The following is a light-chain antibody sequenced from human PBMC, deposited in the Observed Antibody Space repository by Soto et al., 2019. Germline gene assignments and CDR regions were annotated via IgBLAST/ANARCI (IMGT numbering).Light chain of an antibody. CDR1: QGISSY. J-gene: IGKJ2*01. V-gene: IGKV1-8*01. CDR2: AAS. Sequence: AIRMTQSPSSFSASTGDRVTITCRASQGISSYLAWYQQKPGKAPKLLIYAASTLQSGVPSRFSGSGSGTNFTLTISCLQSEDFATYYCQQYFSFPPYTFGQGTTLEIK. CDR3: QQYFSFPPYT.